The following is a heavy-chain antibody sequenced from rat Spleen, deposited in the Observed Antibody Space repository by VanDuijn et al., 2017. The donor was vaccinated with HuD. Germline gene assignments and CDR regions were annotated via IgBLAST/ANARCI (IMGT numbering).Heavy chain of an antibody. CDR3: AKTTVAYYYFMDA. D-gene: IGHD1-3*01. Sequence: EVQLQESGPGLVKPSQSLSLTCSVTGYSITSIYRWNWIRKFPGNKLEWMGYINSAGTTNYNPSLKSRISITRDNSRNQFCLQVNSVTTEDTATYYCAKTTVAYYYFMDAWGKGASVTVSS. J-gene: IGHJ4*01. V-gene: IGHV3-3*01. CDR2: INSAGTT. CDR1: GYSITSIYR.